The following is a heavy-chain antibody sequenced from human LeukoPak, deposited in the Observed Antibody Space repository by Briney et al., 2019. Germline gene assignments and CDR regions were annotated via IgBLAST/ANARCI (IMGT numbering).Heavy chain of an antibody. CDR1: GFTFSQYW. V-gene: IGHV3-7*01. D-gene: IGHD2/OR15-2a*01. CDR3: ANYFLADFQKREARLGY. Sequence: GGFLRLSCAASGFTFSQYWMSWVRQAPGKGLEWVANIKHDGSEKQDGSEKYYVDSVQGRFTISRDNSKNSLYLQTSSLRADDSAVFYCANYFLADFQKREARLGYWGQGTLVTVSS. CDR2: IKHDGSEKQDGSEK. J-gene: IGHJ4*02.